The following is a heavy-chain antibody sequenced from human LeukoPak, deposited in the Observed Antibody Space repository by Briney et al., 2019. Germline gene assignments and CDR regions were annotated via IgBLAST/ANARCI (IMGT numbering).Heavy chain of an antibody. CDR3: ARGPSSNWSGLDF. V-gene: IGHV3-23*01. J-gene: IGHJ4*02. CDR2: IGGSNGIT. Sequence: PGGSLRLSCAASRFTFNSYAMSWVRQAPGKGLEWVSVIGGSNGITFYVGSVKGRFTISRDNSKDTLYLQMNSLRAEDTAVYYCARGPSSNWSGLDFWGQGTLLTVSS. D-gene: IGHD6-13*01. CDR1: RFTFNSYA.